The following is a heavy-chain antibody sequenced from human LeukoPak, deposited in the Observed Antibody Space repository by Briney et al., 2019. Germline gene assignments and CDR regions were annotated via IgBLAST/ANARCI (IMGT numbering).Heavy chain of an antibody. CDR3: ARSRCSSTSCYRRRDAFDI. D-gene: IGHD2-2*01. J-gene: IGHJ3*02. CDR1: GGTFSSYA. CDR2: IIPIFGTA. V-gene: IGHV1-69*13. Sequence: ASVKVSCKASGGTFSSYAISWVRQAPGQGLEWMGGIIPIFGTANYAQKFQGRVTITADESTSAAYMELSSLRSEDTAVYYCARSRCSSTSCYRRRDAFDIWGQGXMVTVSS.